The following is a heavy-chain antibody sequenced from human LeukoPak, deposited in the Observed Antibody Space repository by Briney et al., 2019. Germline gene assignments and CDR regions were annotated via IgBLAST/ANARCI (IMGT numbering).Heavy chain of an antibody. V-gene: IGHV3-7*05. CDR3: ARFPTGFDY. Sequence: GGSLRLSCAASGFTFSSYWMSWVRQPPGKGLEWVASIKEDGSEKYYVDSVKGRCTISRDNAKNSLYLQMNSLRVEDTAMYYCARFPTGFDYWGQGTLVTVSS. J-gene: IGHJ4*02. D-gene: IGHD4-17*01. CDR2: IKEDGSEK. CDR1: GFTFSSYW.